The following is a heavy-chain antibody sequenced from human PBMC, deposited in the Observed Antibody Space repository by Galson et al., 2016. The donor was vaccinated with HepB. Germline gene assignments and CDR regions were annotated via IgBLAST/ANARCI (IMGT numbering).Heavy chain of an antibody. J-gene: IGHJ3*02. CDR2: ISAGGGRT. V-gene: IGHV3-23*01. CDR3: AKDRASRLSSRGWLTNDALDI. D-gene: IGHD6-19*01. Sequence: SLRLSCAVSGFTFDSYDMSWVRQAPGKGPEWVLAISAGGGRTNYVDSVKGRFTISRDNSKSTLYLQMNSLRVDDTALYYCAKDRASRLSSRGWLTNDALDIWGQGTMVTVSS. CDR1: GFTFDSYD.